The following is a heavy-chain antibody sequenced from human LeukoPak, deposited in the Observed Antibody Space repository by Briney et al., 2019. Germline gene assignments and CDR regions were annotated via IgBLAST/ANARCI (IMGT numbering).Heavy chain of an antibody. CDR2: ISAYNGNT. Sequence: GASVKVSCKASGYTFTSYGISWVRQAPGQGLEWVGWISAYNGNTNYAQKLQGRVTMTTDTSTSTAYMELRSLRSDDTAVYYCARRHDYGDYVGWFDPWGQGTLVTVSS. D-gene: IGHD4-17*01. CDR3: ARRHDYGDYVGWFDP. J-gene: IGHJ5*02. CDR1: GYTFTSYG. V-gene: IGHV1-18*01.